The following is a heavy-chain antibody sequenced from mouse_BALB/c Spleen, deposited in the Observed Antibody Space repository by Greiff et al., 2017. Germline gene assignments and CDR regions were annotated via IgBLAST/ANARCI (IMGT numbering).Heavy chain of an antibody. Sequence: EVMLVESGGGLVKPGGSLKLSCAASGFTFSSYTMSWVRQTPEKRLEWVATISSGGSYTYYPDSVKGRFTISRDNAKNTLYLQMSSLKSEDTAMYYGTRAKYGNYTWFAYWGQGTLVTVSA. CDR3: TRAKYGNYTWFAY. V-gene: IGHV5-6-4*01. D-gene: IGHD2-10*02. CDR2: ISSGGSYT. J-gene: IGHJ3*01. CDR1: GFTFSSYT.